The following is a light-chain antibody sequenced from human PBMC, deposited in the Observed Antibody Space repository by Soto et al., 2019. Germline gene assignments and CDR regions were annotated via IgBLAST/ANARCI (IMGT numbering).Light chain of an antibody. CDR3: QQYYSIPLA. CDR1: QSVLYSSNNKNY. Sequence: DIVLTQSPDSLAVSLGERATINCKSSQSVLYSSNNKNYLAWYQQKAGQPPKVLIYWASTRESGVPDRFSGSGSGTDFTLTISNLQAEDVAVYYCQQYYSIPLAFGQGTKLEIK. V-gene: IGKV4-1*01. J-gene: IGKJ2*01. CDR2: WAS.